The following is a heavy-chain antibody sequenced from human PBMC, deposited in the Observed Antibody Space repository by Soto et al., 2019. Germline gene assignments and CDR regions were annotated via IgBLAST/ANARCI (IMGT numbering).Heavy chain of an antibody. J-gene: IGHJ4*02. CDR2: ISGSGGST. CDR1: GFTFSSYA. D-gene: IGHD6-19*01. V-gene: IGHV3-23*01. CDR3: SKDMGIAVSALGFGFDY. Sequence: GGSLRLSCAASGFTFSSYAMSWVRQAPGKGLEWVSAISGSGGSTYYADSVKGRFTISRDNSKNSLYLQMNSLRTEDTALYYCSKDMGIAVSALGFGFDYWGQATLVTVSS.